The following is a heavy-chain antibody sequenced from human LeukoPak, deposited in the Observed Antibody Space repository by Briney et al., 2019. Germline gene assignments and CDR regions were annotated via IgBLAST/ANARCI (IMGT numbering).Heavy chain of an antibody. Sequence: ASVKVSCKASGYTFTTYYMHWVRQAPGQGLEWMGIINPSGGRTTYAQKFQGRVTMTRDTSTSAVYMGLSSLRSEDTAVYYCARDYDILTGYYSFDYWGQGTLVTVSS. D-gene: IGHD3-9*01. CDR3: ARDYDILTGYYSFDY. CDR1: GYTFTTYY. CDR2: INPSGGRT. V-gene: IGHV1-46*01. J-gene: IGHJ4*02.